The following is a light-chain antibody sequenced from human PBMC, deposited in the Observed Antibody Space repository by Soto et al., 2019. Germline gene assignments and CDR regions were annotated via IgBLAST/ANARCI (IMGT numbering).Light chain of an antibody. J-gene: IGKJ5*01. CDR1: QGISGS. CDR2: ASS. CDR3: QQLNTYPH. Sequence: DIQLTQSPSFLSASVGDRVTITCRASQGISGSLAWYQQKPGKAPKLLIYASSTLQSGVPSRFSGSGSGTEFTLTISSLQPEDFASYYCQQLNTYPHFGQGTRLEIK. V-gene: IGKV1-9*01.